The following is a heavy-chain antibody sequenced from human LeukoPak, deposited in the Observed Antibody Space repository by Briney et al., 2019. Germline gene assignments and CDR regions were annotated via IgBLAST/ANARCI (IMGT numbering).Heavy chain of an antibody. CDR3: ARGLDSVTWGPFDI. D-gene: IGHD2-2*03. V-gene: IGHV3-48*03. CDR2: ITNNGSTI. J-gene: IGHJ3*02. Sequence: PGGSLRLSCAASGFTFSTYAMNWVRQAPGKGLEWVSYITNNGSTIYYADSVKGRFTISRDNSESTLYLQMSSLRAEDTAVYYCARGLDSVTWGPFDIWGQGTVVTVSS. CDR1: GFTFSTYA.